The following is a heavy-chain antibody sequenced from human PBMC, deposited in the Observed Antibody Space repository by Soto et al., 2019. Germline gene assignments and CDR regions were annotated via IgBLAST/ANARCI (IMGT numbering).Heavy chain of an antibody. CDR3: ARGFSSVSMDA. D-gene: IGHD6-19*01. Sequence: SETLSLTCTASGDSVSSGGYYWSWIRQPPGKGLEWIGYIYSSGSANYNPSLKSRVTISRDTSKNQISLKVASVTAADTAGYYCARGFSSVSMDAWGQGTTVTVSS. CDR1: GDSVSSGGYY. CDR2: IYSSGSA. V-gene: IGHV4-61*08. J-gene: IGHJ6*02.